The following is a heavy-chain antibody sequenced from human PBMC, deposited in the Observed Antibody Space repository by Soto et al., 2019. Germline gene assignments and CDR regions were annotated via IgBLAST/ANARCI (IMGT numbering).Heavy chain of an antibody. CDR3: ARGSNYYDSSGYYVPSVKFDY. CDR2: INHSGST. J-gene: IGHJ4*02. V-gene: IGHV4-34*01. CDR1: GGSFSGYY. Sequence: SETLSLTCAVYGGSFSGYYWSWIRQPPGKGLEWIGEINHSGSTNYNPSLKSRVTISVDTSKNQFSLKLSSVTAADTAVYYCARGSNYYDSSGYYVPSVKFDYWGQGTLVTVSS. D-gene: IGHD3-22*01.